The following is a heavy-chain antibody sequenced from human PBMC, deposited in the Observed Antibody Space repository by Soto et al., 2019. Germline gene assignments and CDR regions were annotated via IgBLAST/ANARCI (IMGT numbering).Heavy chain of an antibody. D-gene: IGHD1-1*01. V-gene: IGHV4-4*07. CDR1: GASISGFY. CDR3: VRDGTKTLRDWFDP. CDR2: IYATGTT. Sequence: TLSLTCTVSGASISGFYWSWIRKSAGKGLEWIGRIYATGTTDYNPSLKSRVMMSVDTSKKQFSLKLRSVTAADTAVYYCVRDGTKTLRDWFDPWGQGISVTVSS. J-gene: IGHJ5*02.